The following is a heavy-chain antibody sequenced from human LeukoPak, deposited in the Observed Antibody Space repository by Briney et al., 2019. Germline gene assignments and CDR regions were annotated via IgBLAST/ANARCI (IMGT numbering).Heavy chain of an antibody. J-gene: IGHJ6*02. D-gene: IGHD3-22*01. Sequence: QPGGSLRLSCAASGFIFSSYGMHWVRQAPGKGLEWVVVISYDGSNKYYADSVKGRFTISRDNSKNTLYLQMNSLRAEDTAVYYCAKDLSITMIVVTYGMDVWGQGTTVTVSS. CDR3: AKDLSITMIVVTYGMDV. CDR1: GFIFSSYG. CDR2: ISYDGSNK. V-gene: IGHV3-30*18.